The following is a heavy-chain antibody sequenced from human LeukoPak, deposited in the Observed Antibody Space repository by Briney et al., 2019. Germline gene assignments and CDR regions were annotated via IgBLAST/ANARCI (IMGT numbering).Heavy chain of an antibody. Sequence: PSETLSLTCNVSGDSISNKNFYWGWIRQSPGKGLEWIGGRHHSGSTYYNPSLESRVTISVDTSKNQFSLKLTSVTAADTTIYYCAITFWTTYYRPPYYFENWGQGTLVTVSS. CDR1: GDSISNKNFY. V-gene: IGHV4-39*01. CDR2: RHHSGST. CDR3: AITFWTTYYRPPYYFEN. J-gene: IGHJ4*02. D-gene: IGHD3/OR15-3a*01.